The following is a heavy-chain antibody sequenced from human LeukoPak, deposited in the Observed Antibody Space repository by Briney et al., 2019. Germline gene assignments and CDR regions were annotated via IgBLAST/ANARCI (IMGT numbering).Heavy chain of an antibody. J-gene: IGHJ4*02. D-gene: IGHD5-24*01. V-gene: IGHV3-11*04. CDR2: ISSSGSTI. Sequence: PGGSLRLSCAASGFTFSDYYMSWIRQAPGKGLEWVSYISSSGSTIYYADSVKGRFTISRDNAKNSLYLQMNSLRAEDTAVYYCARDVEMATRHMNYFDYWGQGTLVTVSS. CDR1: GFTFSDYY. CDR3: ARDVEMATRHMNYFDY.